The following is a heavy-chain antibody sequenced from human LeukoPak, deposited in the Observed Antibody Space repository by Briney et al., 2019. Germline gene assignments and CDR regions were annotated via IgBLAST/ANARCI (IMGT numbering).Heavy chain of an antibody. CDR3: AKRGVVIRVILVGFHKEAYYFDS. CDR2: ISGSGGGT. V-gene: IGHV3-23*01. Sequence: GVLRLSCAVSGITLSNYGMSWVRQAPGKGLEWVAGISGSGGGTHYADSVKGRFTISRDNPKNTLHLQMNSLRAEDTAVYFCAKRGVVIRVILVGFHKEAYYFDSWGQGALVIVSS. J-gene: IGHJ4*02. D-gene: IGHD3-10*01. CDR1: GITLSNYG.